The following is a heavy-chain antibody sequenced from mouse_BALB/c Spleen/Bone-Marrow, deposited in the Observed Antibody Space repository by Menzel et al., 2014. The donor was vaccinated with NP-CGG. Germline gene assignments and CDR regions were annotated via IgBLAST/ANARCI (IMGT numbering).Heavy chain of an antibody. J-gene: IGHJ4*01. V-gene: IGHV1S56*01. Sequence: VQLQQSGPELVKPGASVRISCKASGYTFTSYYIHWVKQRPGQGLEWIGWIYPGNVNTKYNEKFKDKSILTADKSSSTAYMQLSSLTSEDSAVYFCARATMITKGAMDYWGQGTSVTVSS. CDR3: ARATMITKGAMDY. CDR1: GYTFTSYY. CDR2: IYPGNVNT. D-gene: IGHD2-4*01.